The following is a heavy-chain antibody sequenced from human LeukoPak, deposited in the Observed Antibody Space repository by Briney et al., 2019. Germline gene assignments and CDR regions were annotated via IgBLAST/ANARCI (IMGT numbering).Heavy chain of an antibody. J-gene: IGHJ3*02. CDR3: ATQLLVGAMGEAFDI. V-gene: IGHV4-61*02. CDR2: IYTSGST. D-gene: IGHD1-26*01. CDR1: GGSISSGSYY. Sequence: SETLSLTCTVSGGSISSGSYYWSWIRQPAGKGLEWIGRIYTSGSTNYNPSLKTRVTISVDTSKNQFSLKLSSVTAADTAVYYCATQLLVGAMGEAFDIWGQGTMVTVSS.